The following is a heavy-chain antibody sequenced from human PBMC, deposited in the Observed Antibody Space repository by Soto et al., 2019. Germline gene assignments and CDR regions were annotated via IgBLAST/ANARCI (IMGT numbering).Heavy chain of an antibody. J-gene: IGHJ3*02. V-gene: IGHV4-59*01. CDR1: GGPLSSFY. D-gene: IGHD2-21*02. CDR2: IYYTGST. CDR3: AVTRGGAHPHDI. Sequence: TSETLSLTCNSSGGPLSSFYYSWIRQAPGKGLEWIGYIYYTGSTNYNPSLKSRVTMSVDTSKNQFSLKLTSVTAADTAVYFCAVTRGGAHPHDIWGQGXMVTVSS.